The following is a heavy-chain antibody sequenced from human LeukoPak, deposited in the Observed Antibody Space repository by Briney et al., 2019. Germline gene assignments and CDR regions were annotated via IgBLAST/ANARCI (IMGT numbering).Heavy chain of an antibody. V-gene: IGHV3-53*01. CDR2: IYSGGST. D-gene: IGHD5-12*01. Sequence: GGSLRLSCAASGFTVSSNYMSWVRLAPGKGLEWVSVIYSGGSTYYADYVKGRFTISRDNSKNTLYLQMNSLRAEDTAVYYCAGGGYDRRGAFDYWGQGTLVTVSS. J-gene: IGHJ4*02. CDR1: GFTVSSNY. CDR3: AGGGYDRRGAFDY.